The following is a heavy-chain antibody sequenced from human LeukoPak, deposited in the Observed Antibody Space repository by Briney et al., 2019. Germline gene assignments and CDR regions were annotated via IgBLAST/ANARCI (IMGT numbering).Heavy chain of an antibody. CDR2: IYYSGST. V-gene: IGHV4-59*01. J-gene: IGHJ6*03. D-gene: IGHD3-10*01. CDR3: ARAPRPWAYYGSGRGWGTYYMDV. Sequence: PSETLSLTCTVSGGSISSYYWSWIRQPPGKGLEWIGYIYYSGSTNYNPSLKSRVTISVDTSKNQFSLKLGSVTAADTAVYYCARAPRPWAYYGSGRGWGTYYMDVWGKGTTVTISS. CDR1: GGSISSYY.